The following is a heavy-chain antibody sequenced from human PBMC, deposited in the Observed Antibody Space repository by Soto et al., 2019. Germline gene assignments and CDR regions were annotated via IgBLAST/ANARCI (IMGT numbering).Heavy chain of an antibody. CDR1: GFTFSSYA. J-gene: IGHJ4*02. Sequence: GGSLRLSCAASGFTFSSYAMSWVRQAPGKGLEWVSAISGSGGSTYYADSVKGRFTISRDNSKNTLYLQMNSLRAGDTAVYYCAKSPLSGGATSLSPWGQGTLVTVSS. D-gene: IGHD1-26*01. V-gene: IGHV3-23*01. CDR3: AKSPLSGGATSLSP. CDR2: ISGSGGST.